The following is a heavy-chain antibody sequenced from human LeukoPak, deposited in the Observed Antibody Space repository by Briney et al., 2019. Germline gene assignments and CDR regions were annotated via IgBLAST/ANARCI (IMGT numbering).Heavy chain of an antibody. CDR3: AKGRSGRSRSWYFDL. Sequence: PGGSLRLSCAASGFTFSSYAMSWARQAPGKGLEWVSAISGSGGSTYYADSVKGRFTISRDNSKNTLYLQMNSLRAEDTAVYYCAKGRSGRSRSWYFDLWGRGTLVTVSS. J-gene: IGHJ2*01. CDR2: ISGSGGST. CDR1: GFTFSSYA. D-gene: IGHD6-19*01. V-gene: IGHV3-23*01.